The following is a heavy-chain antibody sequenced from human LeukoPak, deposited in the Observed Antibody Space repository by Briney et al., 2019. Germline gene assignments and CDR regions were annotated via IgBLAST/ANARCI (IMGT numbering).Heavy chain of an antibody. CDR3: TRPEYSSSSVWFDP. J-gene: IGHJ5*02. V-gene: IGHV3-73*01. Sequence: GGSLRLSXAASGFTFRGSAMHWVRQASGKGLEWVGRIRSKANSYATAYAASVKGRFTISRDDSKNTAYLQMNSLKTEDTAVYYCTRPEYSSSSVWFDPWGQGTLVTVSS. CDR1: GFTFRGSA. CDR2: IRSKANSYAT. D-gene: IGHD6-6*01.